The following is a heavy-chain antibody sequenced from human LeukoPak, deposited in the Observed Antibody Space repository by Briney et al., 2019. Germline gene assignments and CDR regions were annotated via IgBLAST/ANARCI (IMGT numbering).Heavy chain of an antibody. V-gene: IGHV3-74*01. D-gene: IGHD3-22*01. CDR2: IKTDGSIT. CDR3: ARDWRDSSGKFPNDAFDI. CDR1: GFSFSVYW. Sequence: GGSLRLSCAASGFSFSVYWMHWVRQAPGKGPVWVSRIKTDGSITDYADFVKGRFTISRDNAKNSLYLHMNSLRAEDTAVYYCARDWRDSSGKFPNDAFDIWGQGTMVTVSS. J-gene: IGHJ3*02.